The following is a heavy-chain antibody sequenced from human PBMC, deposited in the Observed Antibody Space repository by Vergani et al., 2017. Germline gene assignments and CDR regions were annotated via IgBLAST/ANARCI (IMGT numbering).Heavy chain of an antibody. CDR2: IGTAGDT. J-gene: IGHJ3*02. V-gene: IGHV3-13*01. CDR1: GFTFSSYA. D-gene: IGHD5-18*01. CDR3: ARAPRYSYGFDAFDI. Sequence: EVQLVESGGGLVQPGGSLRLSCAASGFTFSSYAMHWVRQATGKGLEWVSAIGTAGDTYYPGSVKGRFTISRENAKNSLYLQMNSLRAGDTAVYYCARAPRYSYGFDAFDIWGQGTMVTVSS.